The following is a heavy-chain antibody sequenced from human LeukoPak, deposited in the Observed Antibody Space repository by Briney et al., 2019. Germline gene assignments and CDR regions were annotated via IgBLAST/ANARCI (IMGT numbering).Heavy chain of an antibody. CDR1: GGSISSYY. J-gene: IGHJ3*02. D-gene: IGHD3-3*01. CDR3: ARDTHYDFWSGYLEAFDI. CDR2: IYYSGST. V-gene: IGHV4-59*01. Sequence: SETLSLTCTVSGGSISSYYWRWIRQPPGKGLEWIGYIYYSGSTNYNPSLKSRVTISVDTSKNQFSLRLSSVTAADTAVYYCARDTHYDFWSGYLEAFDIWGQGTMVTVS.